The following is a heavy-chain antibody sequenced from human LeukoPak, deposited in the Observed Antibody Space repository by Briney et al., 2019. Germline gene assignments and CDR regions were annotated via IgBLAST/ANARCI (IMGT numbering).Heavy chain of an antibody. CDR3: AKGLGGSYSYGLFDY. CDR1: GFTFNNYA. J-gene: IGHJ4*02. V-gene: IGHV3-23*01. D-gene: IGHD5-18*01. CDR2: ISGSGGST. Sequence: GGSLRLSCAASGFTFNNYAMSWVRQAPGKGLEWVSAISGSGGSTYYADSVKGRFTISRDNSKSTLYLQMNSLRAEDTAVYYCAKGLGGSYSYGLFDYWGQGTLVTVSS.